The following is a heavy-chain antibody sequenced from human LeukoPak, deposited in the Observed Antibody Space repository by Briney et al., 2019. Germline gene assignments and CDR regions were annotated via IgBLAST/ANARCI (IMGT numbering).Heavy chain of an antibody. V-gene: IGHV3-23*01. J-gene: IGHJ5*02. CDR1: GFTFSSRT. Sequence: GGSLRLSCGASGFTFSSRTMNWVRQPPGKGLEWVSTITSDSVATYYADSVKGRFTISRDNSKNTLYLQLNSRRVEDTVVYYCAPRGIYCVDWFDPWGQGTLVTVSS. D-gene: IGHD3-10*02. CDR2: ITSDSVAT. CDR3: APRGIYCVDWFDP.